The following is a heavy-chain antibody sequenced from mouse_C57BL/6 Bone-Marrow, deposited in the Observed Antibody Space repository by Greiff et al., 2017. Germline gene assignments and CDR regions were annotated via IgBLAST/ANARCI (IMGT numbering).Heavy chain of an antibody. J-gene: IGHJ1*03. CDR1: GYTFTSYT. V-gene: IGHV1-4*01. CDR2: INPSSGYT. D-gene: IGHD2-4*01. Sequence: QVQLKESGAELARPGASVKMSCKASGYTFTSYTMHWVKQRPGQGLEWIGYINPSSGYTKYNQKFKDKATLTADKSSSTAYMQLSSLTSEDSAVYYCARSWDYDGGYCDVWGTGTTVTVSS. CDR3: ARSWDYDGGYCDV.